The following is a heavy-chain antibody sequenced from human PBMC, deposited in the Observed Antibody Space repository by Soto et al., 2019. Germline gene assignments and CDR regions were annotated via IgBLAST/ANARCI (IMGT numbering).Heavy chain of an antibody. CDR2: ISSSSSYI. CDR3: ASGYCIGCSCYLAYS. CDR1: GFTFSSYS. J-gene: IGHJ5*02. V-gene: IGHV3-21*01. D-gene: IGHD2-15*01. Sequence: GGSLRLSCAASGFTFSSYSMNWVRQAPGKGLEWVSSISSSSSYIYYADSVKGRFTISRDNAKNSLYLQMNSLRAEDTAVYYCASGYCIGCSCYLAYSWGQGTLVTVX.